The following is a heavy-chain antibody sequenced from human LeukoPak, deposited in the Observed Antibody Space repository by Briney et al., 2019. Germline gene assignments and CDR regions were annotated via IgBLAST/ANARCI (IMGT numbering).Heavy chain of an antibody. J-gene: IGHJ4*02. V-gene: IGHV3-23*01. CDR3: AKDQVITFGGVIEIYYFDY. CDR1: GFTFSSYA. D-gene: IGHD3-16*02. Sequence: GESLRLSCAASGFTFSSYAMSWVRQARGKGLEWVSTLTGSGGSTYYADSVEVRITISRDNSKHTLYLQMYSLRAEDTAVYYCAKDQVITFGGVIEIYYFDYWGQGTLVTVSS. CDR2: LTGSGGST.